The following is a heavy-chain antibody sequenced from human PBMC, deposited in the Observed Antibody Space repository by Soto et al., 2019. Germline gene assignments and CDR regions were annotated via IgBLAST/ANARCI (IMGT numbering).Heavy chain of an antibody. CDR3: ATQAGSWRHEKTYYYYGMDV. V-gene: IGHV5-10-1*01. CDR2: IDPSDSYT. Sequence: PGESLKISCKGSGYSFTSYWISWVRQMPGKGLEWMGRIDPSDSYTNYSPSFQGHVTISADKSISTAYLQWSSLKASDTAMYYCATQAGSWRHEKTYYYYGMDVWGQGTTVTVSS. J-gene: IGHJ6*02. CDR1: GYSFTSYW. D-gene: IGHD6-13*01.